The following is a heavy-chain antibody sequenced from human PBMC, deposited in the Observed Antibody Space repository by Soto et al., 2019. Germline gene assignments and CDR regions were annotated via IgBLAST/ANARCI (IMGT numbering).Heavy chain of an antibody. Sequence: KPSETLSLTCTVSGGSISSSSYYWGWIRQPPGKGLEWIGSIYYSGSTYYNPSLKSRVTISVDTSKNQFSLKLSSVTAADTAVYYCATTYCGGDCGGAYYYYGMDVWGQGTTVTVSS. V-gene: IGHV4-39*01. CDR3: ATTYCGGDCGGAYYYYGMDV. CDR2: IYYSGST. D-gene: IGHD2-21*02. J-gene: IGHJ6*02. CDR1: GGSISSSSYY.